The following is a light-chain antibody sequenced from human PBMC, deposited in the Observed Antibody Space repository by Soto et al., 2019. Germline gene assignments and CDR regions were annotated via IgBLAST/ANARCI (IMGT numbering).Light chain of an antibody. Sequence: EIVMTQSPATLSVSPGERATLSCRPSQSVRSNLAWYQQKPGQAPRLVIYAASTRATGIPDRFSGSVSGTEFTLTISSLQSEDFAVYYCQQYNEWPPFTFGQGTRLEIK. CDR2: AAS. CDR3: QQYNEWPPFT. J-gene: IGKJ5*01. V-gene: IGKV3-15*01. CDR1: QSVRSN.